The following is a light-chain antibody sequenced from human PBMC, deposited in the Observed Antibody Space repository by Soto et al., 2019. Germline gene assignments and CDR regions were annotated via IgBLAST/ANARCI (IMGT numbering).Light chain of an antibody. CDR1: SNSKNS. J-gene: IGKJ1*01. V-gene: IGKV4-1*01. CDR3: HQYYSTPWT. CDR2: WAS. Sequence: DIVMTQSPDSLAVSLGERATINCKSSSNSKNSLAWYQQKPGQPPKLLITWASTRESGVPDRISGSGSETDFTLTISSLQAEDVAAYYCHQYYSTPWTFGQGTKVEIK.